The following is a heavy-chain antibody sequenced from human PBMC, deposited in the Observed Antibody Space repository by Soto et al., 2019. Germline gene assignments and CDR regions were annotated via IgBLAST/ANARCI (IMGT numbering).Heavy chain of an antibody. V-gene: IGHV4-34*01. D-gene: IGHD6-13*01. Sequence: SETLSITCAVYGGSFSGYFWTWIRQPPGKGLEWIGEINHSGNTNYSPSLKSRVTISVDTSKNQFSLKLSSVTAADTAVYYCARLGTAGIDARAYWGQGTLVTVSA. J-gene: IGHJ4*02. CDR3: ARLGTAGIDARAY. CDR2: INHSGNT. CDR1: GGSFSGYF.